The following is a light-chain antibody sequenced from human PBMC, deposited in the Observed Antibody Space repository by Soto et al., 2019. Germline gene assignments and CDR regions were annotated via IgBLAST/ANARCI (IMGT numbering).Light chain of an antibody. CDR2: EVS. CDR3: CSYAGSTTHVL. V-gene: IGLV2-23*02. Sequence: QSALTQPASVSGSPGQSITISCTGTSSDVGSYNLVSWYQQHPGKAPKVMMYEVSKRPSGVSNRFSGSKSGNTASLTISGLQAEDGADYYCCSYAGSTTHVLFGGGTKVTVL. J-gene: IGLJ2*01. CDR1: SSDVGSYNL.